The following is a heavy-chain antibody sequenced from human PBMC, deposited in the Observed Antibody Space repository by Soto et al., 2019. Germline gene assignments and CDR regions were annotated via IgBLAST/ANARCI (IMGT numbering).Heavy chain of an antibody. Sequence: SETLSLTCAVSGGSISSRYYWSWIRQPPGKGLEWIGYMYNTGSTVYNPSFKSRVTISVDTSKNQFSLKLNSVTAADTAVYYCARDLWGYCGTDCYPLDVWGQGTTVTVSS. D-gene: IGHD2-21*02. CDR1: GGSISSRYY. V-gene: IGHV4-61*01. J-gene: IGHJ6*02. CDR3: ARDLWGYCGTDCYPLDV. CDR2: MYNTGST.